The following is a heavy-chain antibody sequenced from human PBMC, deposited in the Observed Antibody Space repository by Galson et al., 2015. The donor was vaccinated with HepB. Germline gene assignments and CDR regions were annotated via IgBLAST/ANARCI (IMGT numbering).Heavy chain of an antibody. J-gene: IGHJ4*02. D-gene: IGHD6-6*01. CDR1: GFTFSSYA. Sequence: SLRLSCAASGFTFSSYAMAWVRQAPGKGLEWVSAISGGGVSIYYVASVEGRFTISRDNSKNTLYLQMNSLRAEDTAIYYCAKGEVAKRVAACDYWGQGTLVTVSS. CDR3: AKGEVAKRVAACDY. CDR2: ISGGGVSI. V-gene: IGHV3-23*01.